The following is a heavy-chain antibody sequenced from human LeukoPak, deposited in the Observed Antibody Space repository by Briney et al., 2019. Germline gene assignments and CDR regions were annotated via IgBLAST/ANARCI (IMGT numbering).Heavy chain of an antibody. CDR2: ISYDGSNK. CDR3: AKEGFMTTPDY. CDR1: GFTFSSYG. D-gene: IGHD4-17*01. Sequence: GGFLRLSCAASGFTFSSYGMHWVRQAPGKGLEWVAVISYDGSNKYYADSVKGRFTISRDNSKNALYLQMNSLRAEDTAVNYCAKEGFMTTPDYWGQGTLVTVSS. V-gene: IGHV3-30*18. J-gene: IGHJ4*02.